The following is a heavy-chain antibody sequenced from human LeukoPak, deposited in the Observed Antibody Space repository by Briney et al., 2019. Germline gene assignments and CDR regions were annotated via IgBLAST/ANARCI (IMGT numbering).Heavy chain of an antibody. Sequence: GGSLRLSCAASGFTFSSYSMTWVRQAPGKGLEWVSSISSSSSYIYYADSVKGRFTISRDNAKNSLYLQMNSLRAEDTAVYYCARDGRITMVRGAGRFMDVWGQGTTVTVSS. J-gene: IGHJ6*02. CDR3: ARDGRITMVRGAGRFMDV. V-gene: IGHV3-21*01. CDR1: GFTFSSYS. CDR2: ISSSSSYI. D-gene: IGHD3-10*01.